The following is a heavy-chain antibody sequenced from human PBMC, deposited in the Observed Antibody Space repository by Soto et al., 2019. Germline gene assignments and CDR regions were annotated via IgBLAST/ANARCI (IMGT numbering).Heavy chain of an antibody. D-gene: IGHD2-21*01. CDR2: IYYSGSS. Sequence: SETLSLTCTVSGGSISRSSYYWGWIRQSPGKGLEWIGSIYYSGSSYYNPSFKSRVTISVDTSKSQFSLKLRSVTAADTAVYYCARSPHCSGGNCYSGSFDYWGQGSPVTVSS. J-gene: IGHJ4*02. CDR1: GGSISRSSYY. CDR3: ARSPHCSGGNCYSGSFDY. V-gene: IGHV4-39*01.